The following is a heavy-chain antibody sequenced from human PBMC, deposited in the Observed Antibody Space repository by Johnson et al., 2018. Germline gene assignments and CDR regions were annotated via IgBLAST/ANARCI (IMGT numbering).Heavy chain of an antibody. CDR2: ISYDGSNK. CDR1: GFTFSSYG. J-gene: IGHJ6*03. Sequence: QVQLVESGGGVVQPGRSLRLSCAASGFTFSSYGMHWVRQAPGKGLEWVAVISYDGSNKYYADSVKGRFTISRDNSKNTLYLQMNSLRAEDTAVYYCARDFGHMPTYYYYYMDVWGQGTTVTVSS. D-gene: IGHD2-2*01. CDR3: ARDFGHMPTYYYYYMDV. V-gene: IGHV3-30*03.